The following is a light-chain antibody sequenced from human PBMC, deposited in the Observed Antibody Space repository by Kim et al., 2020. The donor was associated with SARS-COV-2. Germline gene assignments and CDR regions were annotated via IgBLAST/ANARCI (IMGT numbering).Light chain of an antibody. CDR1: SSNIGAGYD. V-gene: IGLV1-40*01. Sequence: GKRVTISCTGSSSNIGAGYDVHWYQQLPGTAPKLLSYGNSNRPSGVPDRFSGSKSGTSASLAITGLQAEDEADYYCQSYDSSLSGVFGGGTQLTVL. CDR2: GNS. J-gene: IGLJ2*01. CDR3: QSYDSSLSGV.